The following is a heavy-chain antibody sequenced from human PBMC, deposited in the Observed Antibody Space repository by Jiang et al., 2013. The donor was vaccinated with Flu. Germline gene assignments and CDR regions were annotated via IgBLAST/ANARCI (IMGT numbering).Heavy chain of an antibody. V-gene: IGHV1-69-2*01. CDR1: GYTFTDYN. J-gene: IGHJ6*03. D-gene: IGHD5-12*01. CDR3: ATDQKVSDIEATGPYYYYYMAF. CDR2: VDPEDGKP. Sequence: SGAEVKKPGATVKISCKVSGYTFTDYNMHWVQQAPGKGLEWMGLVDPEDGKPIYAEKFQGRVTITADTSTDTAYMELSSLRSEDTAVYYCATDQKVSDIEATGPYYYYYMAFWGKGTTVIVS.